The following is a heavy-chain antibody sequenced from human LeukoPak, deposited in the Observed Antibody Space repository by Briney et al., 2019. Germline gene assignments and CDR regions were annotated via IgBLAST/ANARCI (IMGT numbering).Heavy chain of an antibody. CDR1: GFTFSNAW. D-gene: IGHD6-13*01. J-gene: IGHJ4*02. CDR2: IKQDGSEK. CDR3: AREWQGGIAAAGTRIEGDY. Sequence: GGSLRLSCAASGFTFSNAWMSWVRQAPGKGLEWVANIKQDGSEKNYVDSVKGRFTISRDNAENSLFLQMNSLRVEDTAVYYCAREWQGGIAAAGTRIEGDYWGQGTLVAVSS. V-gene: IGHV3-7*01.